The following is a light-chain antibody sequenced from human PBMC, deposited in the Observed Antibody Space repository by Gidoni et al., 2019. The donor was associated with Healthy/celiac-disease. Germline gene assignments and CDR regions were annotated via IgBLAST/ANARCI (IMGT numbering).Light chain of an antibody. CDR3: QVWDSGSDHPV. CDR1: NIGSKS. Sequence: SYVLTQPPSGSVAPGKTARITCGGNNIGSKSVHWYQQKPGHAPVLVIYYDSDRPSGIPERFSGSNSGNTATLTISRVEAGDEADYYCQVWDSGSDHPVFGGGTKLTVL. J-gene: IGLJ2*01. V-gene: IGLV3-21*04. CDR2: YDS.